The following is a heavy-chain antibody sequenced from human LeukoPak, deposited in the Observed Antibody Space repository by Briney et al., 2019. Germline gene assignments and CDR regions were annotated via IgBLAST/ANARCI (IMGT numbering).Heavy chain of an antibody. D-gene: IGHD6-19*01. J-gene: IGHJ5*02. Sequence: PGGSLRLSCAASGLTFDDHGMSWVRQAPGKGLEWVSGINWNGGSTGYADSVKGRFTISRDNAKNSLYLQMNSLRAEDTAFYYCTRGAGSGWYFFYTSWGQGTLVTVSS. V-gene: IGHV3-20*04. CDR2: INWNGGST. CDR1: GLTFDDHG. CDR3: TRGAGSGWYFFYTS.